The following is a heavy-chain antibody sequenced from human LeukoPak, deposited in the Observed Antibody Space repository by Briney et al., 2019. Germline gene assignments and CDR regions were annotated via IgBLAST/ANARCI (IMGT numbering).Heavy chain of an antibody. CDR3: VRGGSAAAAVFDY. CDR2: IHTSGTT. J-gene: IGHJ4*02. Sequence: SETLSLTCTVSGGSISGYYWSWIRQPAGKELEWIGRIHTSGTTNYNPSLKRRVTMSVDTSESQFSLKLTSVTAADTAVYYCVRGGSAAAAVFDYWGQGTLVTVSS. CDR1: GGSISGYY. V-gene: IGHV4-4*07. D-gene: IGHD6-13*01.